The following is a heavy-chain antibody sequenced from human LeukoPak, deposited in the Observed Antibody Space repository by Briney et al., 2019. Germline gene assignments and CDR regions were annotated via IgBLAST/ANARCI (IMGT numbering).Heavy chain of an antibody. CDR3: ARPRIRDGYNWEY. J-gene: IGHJ4*02. CDR1: GVSISSSSYY. CDR2: IYYSGST. V-gene: IGHV4-39*01. D-gene: IGHD5-24*01. Sequence: SETLSLTCTVSGVSISSSSYYWGWIRQPPGKGLEWIGSIYYSGSTYYNPSLKSRVTISVDTSKNQFSLKLSSVTAADTAVYYCARPRIRDGYNWEYWGQGTLATVSS.